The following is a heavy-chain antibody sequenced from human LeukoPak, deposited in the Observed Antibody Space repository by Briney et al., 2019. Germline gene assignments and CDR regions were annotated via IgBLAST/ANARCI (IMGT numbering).Heavy chain of an antibody. Sequence: PGGSLRLSCAASGFNFRDYSMNWVRQAPGKGLEWVSSISSSSSYIYYADSVKGRFTISRDNAKNSLYLQMNSLRAEDTAVYYCARDNYYDSSGYPDIWGQGTMVTVSS. J-gene: IGHJ3*02. D-gene: IGHD3-22*01. V-gene: IGHV3-21*01. CDR2: ISSSSSYI. CDR1: GFNFRDYS. CDR3: ARDNYYDSSGYPDI.